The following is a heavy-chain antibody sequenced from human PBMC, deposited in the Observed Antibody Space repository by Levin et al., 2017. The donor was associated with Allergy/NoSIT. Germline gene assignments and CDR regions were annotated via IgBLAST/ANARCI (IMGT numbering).Heavy chain of an antibody. Sequence: GGSLRLSCAASGFTFNDYAIHWVRQAPGKGLEWVSGISWNSGTIDYADSVKGRFTISRDNARNSLYLQMNSLRAEDTALYSCAKDSRTTVTDGAFDIWGQGTMVTVSS. V-gene: IGHV3-9*01. CDR2: ISWNSGTI. CDR1: GFTFNDYA. CDR3: AKDSRTTVTDGAFDI. D-gene: IGHD4-17*01. J-gene: IGHJ3*02.